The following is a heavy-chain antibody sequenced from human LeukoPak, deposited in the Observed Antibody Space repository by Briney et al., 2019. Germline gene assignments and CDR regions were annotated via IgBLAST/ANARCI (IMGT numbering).Heavy chain of an antibody. Sequence: SETLSLTCTVSGGSISSRSYYWGWIRQPPGKGLEWIANIYYSGSTYYNPSLKSRVTISVDTSKNQFSLKVNSVTAADTAVYYCASHPYSSGWYVDYRGQGTLVTVSS. D-gene: IGHD6-19*01. V-gene: IGHV4-39*01. CDR2: IYYSGST. CDR3: ASHPYSSGWYVDY. J-gene: IGHJ4*02. CDR1: GGSISSRSYY.